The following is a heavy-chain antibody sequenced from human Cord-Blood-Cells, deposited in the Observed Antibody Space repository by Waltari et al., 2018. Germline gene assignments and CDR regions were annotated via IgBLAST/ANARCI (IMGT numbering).Heavy chain of an antibody. CDR2: ISGSGGST. CDR3: AGYYFDY. V-gene: IGHV3-23*01. CDR1: A. Sequence: AMSWVRQAPGKGLEWVSAISGSGGSTYYADSVKDRFTISRDNSKNTLYLQMNSLRAEDTAVYYCAGYYFDYWGQGTLVTVSS. J-gene: IGHJ4*02.